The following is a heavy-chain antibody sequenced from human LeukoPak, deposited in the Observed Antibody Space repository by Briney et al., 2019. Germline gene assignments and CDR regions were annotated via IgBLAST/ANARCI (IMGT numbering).Heavy chain of an antibody. CDR3: ARDLSPSRPGAFDY. CDR2: INPNSGGT. V-gene: IGHV1-2*02. J-gene: IGHJ4*02. CDR1: GNTFTGYY. D-gene: IGHD6-6*01. Sequence: GASVKVSCKASGNTFTGYYMHWVRQAPGQGLEWMGWINPNSGGTNYAQKFQGRVTMTRDTSISTAYMELSRLRSDDTAVYYCARDLSPSRPGAFDYWGQGTLVTVSS.